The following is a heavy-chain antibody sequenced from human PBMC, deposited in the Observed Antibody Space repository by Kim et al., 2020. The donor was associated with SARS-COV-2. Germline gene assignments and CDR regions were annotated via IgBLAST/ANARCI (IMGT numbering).Heavy chain of an antibody. CDR3: ARYGYSSSWYYYYYGMDV. J-gene: IGHJ6*02. CDR2: INAGNGNT. V-gene: IGHV1-3*01. CDR1: GYTFTSYA. D-gene: IGHD6-13*01. Sequence: ASVKVSCKASGYTFTSYAMHWVRQAPGQRLEWMGWINAGNGNTKYSQKFQGRVTITRDTSASTAYMELSSLRSEDTAVYYCARYGYSSSWYYYYYGMDVWGQGTTVTVSS.